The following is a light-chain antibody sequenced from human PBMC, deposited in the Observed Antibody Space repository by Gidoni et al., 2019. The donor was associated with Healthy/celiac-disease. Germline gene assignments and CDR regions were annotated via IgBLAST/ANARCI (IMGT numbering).Light chain of an antibody. Sequence: EIVLTQSPATLSLSPGERATLPCRASQSVSSYLAWYQQKPGQAPRLLIYDASNRATGIPARFSGSGSGTDFTLTISSLEPEDFAVYYCQQRSNWPPLYTLGQGTKLEIK. CDR2: DAS. J-gene: IGKJ2*01. V-gene: IGKV3-11*01. CDR1: QSVSSY. CDR3: QQRSNWPPLYT.